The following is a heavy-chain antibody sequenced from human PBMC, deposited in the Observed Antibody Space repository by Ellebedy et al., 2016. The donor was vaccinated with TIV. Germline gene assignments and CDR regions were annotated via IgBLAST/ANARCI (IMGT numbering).Heavy chain of an antibody. CDR3: ARDDALDGGYLDS. D-gene: IGHD3-16*01. CDR2: IRGRDGRT. Sequence: GESLKISCAASGFTFANYAMTWVRQVPGKGLEWFSSIRGRDGRTSYTDSAKGRFTISRDNSNNTLFLQMNNLRVEDTAMYYCARDDALDGGYLDSWGQGTLVTVSS. CDR1: GFTFANYA. J-gene: IGHJ4*02. V-gene: IGHV3-23*01.